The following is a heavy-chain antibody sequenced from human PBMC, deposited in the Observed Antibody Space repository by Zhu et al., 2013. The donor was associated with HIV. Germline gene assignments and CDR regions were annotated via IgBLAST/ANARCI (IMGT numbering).Heavy chain of an antibody. V-gene: IGHV3-21*01. D-gene: IGHD4-4*01. Sequence: VQLVETGGGLVKPGGSLRLSCAASGFTFSSYSMNWVRQAPGKGLEWVSSISSSSSYIYYADSVKGRFTISRDNAKNSLYLQMNSLRAEDTAVYYCAREIRRTSNYEGRLVDYVGPGNPGHRLL. CDR1: GFTFSSYS. CDR3: AREIRRTSNYEGRLVDY. J-gene: IGHJ4*02. CDR2: ISSSSSYI.